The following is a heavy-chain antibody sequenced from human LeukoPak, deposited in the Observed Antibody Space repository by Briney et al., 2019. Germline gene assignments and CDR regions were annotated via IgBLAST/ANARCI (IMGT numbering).Heavy chain of an antibody. CDR3: ARRAPAEGDAFDI. CDR2: INPNSGGT. D-gene: IGHD2-15*01. CDR1: GYTFTDYY. Sequence: ASVTVSFKASGYTFTDYYMHWVRQAPGQGLEGMGWINPNSGGTDYAQKFQGRVTMTRDTDISTAYMELSRLRSDDTAVYYCARRAPAEGDAFDIWGQGTMVTVSS. V-gene: IGHV1-2*02. J-gene: IGHJ3*02.